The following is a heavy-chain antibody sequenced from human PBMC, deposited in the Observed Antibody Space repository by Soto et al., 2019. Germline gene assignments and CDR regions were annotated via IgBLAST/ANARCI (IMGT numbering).Heavy chain of an antibody. CDR1: GFAFRSYN. D-gene: IGHD2-21*02. CDR2: ISSGSSNI. CDR3: ASATVVTATFDF. V-gene: IGHV3-21*01. J-gene: IGHJ4*02. Sequence: EVQLVESGGGLVKPGGSLTLSCAASGFAFRSYNMNWVRQAPGKGLEWVASISSGSSNIYYADSVKGRFTISRDNAKNSLSLQMDSLRAEDSAVYYCASATVVTATFDFGGQGTLVTVSS.